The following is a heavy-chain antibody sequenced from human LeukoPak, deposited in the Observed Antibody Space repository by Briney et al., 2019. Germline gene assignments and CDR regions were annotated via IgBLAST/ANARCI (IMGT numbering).Heavy chain of an antibody. Sequence: PGGSLRLSCAASGFTFSSYAMHWVRQAPGKGLEWVAVISYNGINEYYADSVKGRFTISRDNSKSTLLLQMNSLRAEDTAVYYCAKVRWDNSGWYYLDSWGQGTLVTVSS. CDR2: ISYNGINE. D-gene: IGHD6-19*01. J-gene: IGHJ4*02. CDR3: AKVRWDNSGWYYLDS. CDR1: GFTFSSYA. V-gene: IGHV3-30*04.